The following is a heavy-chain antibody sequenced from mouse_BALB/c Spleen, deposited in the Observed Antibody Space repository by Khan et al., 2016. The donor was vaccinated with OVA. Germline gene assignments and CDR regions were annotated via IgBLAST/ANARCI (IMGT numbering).Heavy chain of an antibody. D-gene: IGHD2-12*01. CDR3: TRNGLSNDESWDY. V-gene: IGHV1-5*01. J-gene: IGHJ2*01. Sequence: VQLQQSGTVLARPGASVSMSCKASGYTLTSYWMHRVKQRPGQGPEGIGAIYPGNSDTNYNQKFKGKAKLTAVTSTSTAFLELKSLTTEDPAVYYCTRNGLSNDESWDYWGQGTTLTVSS. CDR2: IYPGNSDT. CDR1: GYTLTSYW.